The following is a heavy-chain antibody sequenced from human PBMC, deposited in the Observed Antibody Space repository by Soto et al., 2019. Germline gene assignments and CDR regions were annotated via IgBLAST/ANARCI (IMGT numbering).Heavy chain of an antibody. J-gene: IGHJ5*02. V-gene: IGHV4-31*03. Sequence: SETLSLTCTVSVGSISSGGYYWVWIRHHPGKGLEWIGYIYYSGSTYYNPSLKSRVTISVDTSKNQFSLKLSSVTAADTAVYYCARDGSGSSYNWFDPWGQGTLVTVSS. D-gene: IGHD3-10*01. CDR1: VGSISSGGYY. CDR2: IYYSGST. CDR3: ARDGSGSSYNWFDP.